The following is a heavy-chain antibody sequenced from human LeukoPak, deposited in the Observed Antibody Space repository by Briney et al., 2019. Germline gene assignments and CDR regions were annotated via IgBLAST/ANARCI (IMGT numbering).Heavy chain of an antibody. Sequence: ASVKVSCKASGYTFTSYGISWVRQAPGQGLEWIGWSSAYNGNTNYAQKLQGRVTMTTDTSTSTAYMELRSLRSDDTVLFHAADGIRDFDWLAQLSGMDVWGQGTTVTVSS. D-gene: IGHD3-9*01. J-gene: IGHJ6*02. CDR3: ADGIRDFDWLAQLSGMDV. CDR1: GYTFTSYG. V-gene: IGHV1-18*01. CDR2: SSAYNGNT.